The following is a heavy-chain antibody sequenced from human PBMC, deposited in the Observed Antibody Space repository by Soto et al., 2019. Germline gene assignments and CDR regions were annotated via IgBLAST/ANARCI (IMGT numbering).Heavy chain of an antibody. CDR3: ARESLVTGTRHFDY. J-gene: IGHJ4*02. D-gene: IGHD1-7*01. CDR2: INSNSGAT. V-gene: IGHV1-2*02. Sequence: ASVKLSCKASGYTFTAYYLHWVRQAPGQGLEWMGWINSNSGATNYAQKFQGRVAMARDTSISTAYMELSGLRSDDTAVYYCARESLVTGTRHFDYWGQGTLVTVSS. CDR1: GYTFTAYY.